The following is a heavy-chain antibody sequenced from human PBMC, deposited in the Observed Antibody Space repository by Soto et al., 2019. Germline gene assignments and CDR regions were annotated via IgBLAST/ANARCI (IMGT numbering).Heavy chain of an antibody. J-gene: IGHJ4*02. CDR1: GFTFSSYS. Sequence: PGGSLSLSCAASGFTFSSYSMNWVRQAPGKGLEWVSSISSSSSYIYYADSVKGRFTISRDNAKNSLYLQMNSLRAEDTAVYYCARGAYYDFWSGSLSPNYFDYWGQGTLVTVSS. CDR3: ARGAYYDFWSGSLSPNYFDY. D-gene: IGHD3-3*01. V-gene: IGHV3-21*01. CDR2: ISSSSSYI.